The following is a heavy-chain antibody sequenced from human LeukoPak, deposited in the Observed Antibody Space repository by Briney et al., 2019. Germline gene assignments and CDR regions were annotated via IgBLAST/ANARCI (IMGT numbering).Heavy chain of an antibody. J-gene: IGHJ5*02. CDR3: ARGADIVVVPAARGGWFDP. D-gene: IGHD2-2*01. CDR1: GGSISSYY. V-gene: IGHV4-59*01. Sequence: PSETLSLTCTVSGGSISSYYWSWIRQPPGKGLEWIGYIYYSGSTNYNPSLKSRVTISVDTSKNQFSLKLSSVTAADTAVYYCARGADIVVVPAARGGWFDPWGQGTLVTVSS. CDR2: IYYSGST.